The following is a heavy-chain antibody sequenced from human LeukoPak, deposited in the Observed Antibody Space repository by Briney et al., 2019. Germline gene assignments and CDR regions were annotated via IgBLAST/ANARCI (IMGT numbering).Heavy chain of an antibody. CDR3: ARTTAATHGVFDY. D-gene: IGHD2-15*01. Sequence: GGSLRLSCAASGFTFSSYGMLWVRQAPGKGLEWVALIWFDGSYKYYVGSVKGRFTISRDNSKNTVYLQMNSLRAEDTALYYCARTTAATHGVFDYWGQGTLVTVSS. CDR1: GFTFSSYG. V-gene: IGHV3-33*01. J-gene: IGHJ4*02. CDR2: IWFDGSYK.